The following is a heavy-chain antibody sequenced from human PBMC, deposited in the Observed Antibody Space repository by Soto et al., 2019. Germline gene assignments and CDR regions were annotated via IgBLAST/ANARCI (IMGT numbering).Heavy chain of an antibody. CDR1: GGSISSYY. CDR2: IYYSGST. Sequence: PSETLSLTCTVSGGSISSYYWSWIWQPPGKGLEWIGYIYYSGSTNYNPSLKSRVTISVDTSKNQFSLKLSSVTAADTAVYYCAREAYDSSGYGYYYYGMDVWGQGTTVTVSS. V-gene: IGHV4-59*01. D-gene: IGHD3-22*01. J-gene: IGHJ6*02. CDR3: AREAYDSSGYGYYYYGMDV.